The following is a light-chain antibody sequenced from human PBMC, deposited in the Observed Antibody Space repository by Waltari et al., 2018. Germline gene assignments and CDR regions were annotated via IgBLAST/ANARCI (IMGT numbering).Light chain of an antibody. V-gene: IGLV2-23*02. J-gene: IGLJ2*01. CDR2: EVN. CDR3: SSYISSTSVI. CDR1: RSDVGNYNL. Sequence: QSALTQPASVSGSPGQSITISCTGTRSDVGNYNLVSWYQQHPGKAPKLMISEVNKRPSGVSNRFSGSKSGNTASLTISGLRSEDEASYYCSSYISSTSVIFGGGTKLTVL.